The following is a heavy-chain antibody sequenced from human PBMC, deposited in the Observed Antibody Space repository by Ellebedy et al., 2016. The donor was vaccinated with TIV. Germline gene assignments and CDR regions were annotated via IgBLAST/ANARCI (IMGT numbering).Heavy chain of an antibody. Sequence: GESLKISCAASGFTFSSYWMHWVRQAPGKGLMWVSRINTDGSSTYYADSVKGRFTISRDNAKNTLYLQMNSLRAEDTAVYYCIRDLAATDLWGQGTLVTVSS. CDR2: INTDGSST. CDR1: GFTFSSYW. J-gene: IGHJ5*02. V-gene: IGHV3-74*01. CDR3: IRDLAATDL. D-gene: IGHD6-13*01.